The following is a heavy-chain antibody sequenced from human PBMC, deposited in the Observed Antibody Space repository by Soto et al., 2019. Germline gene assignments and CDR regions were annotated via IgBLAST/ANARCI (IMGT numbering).Heavy chain of an antibody. V-gene: IGHV4-39*01. CDR1: GDSINSSTYF. CDR2: IYYSGST. Sequence: SETLSLTCTVSGDSINSSTYFWGWVRQPPGKGLEWIGSIYYSGSTYYNPSLKNQVTKSVDTSKNLFSLKLSSLTAADTAVYYCARHLGEGYFDYWGQGTLVTVS. J-gene: IGHJ4*02. CDR3: ARHLGEGYFDY.